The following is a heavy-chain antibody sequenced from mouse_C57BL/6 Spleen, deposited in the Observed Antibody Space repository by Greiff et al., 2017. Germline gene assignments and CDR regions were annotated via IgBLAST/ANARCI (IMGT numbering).Heavy chain of an antibody. CDR2: IYPGDGDT. D-gene: IGHD1-1*01. CDR3: ARGDYGSSPWFAY. V-gene: IGHV1-80*01. CDR1: GYAFSSYW. J-gene: IGHJ3*01. Sequence: QVQLKQSGAELVKPGASVKISCKASGYAFSSYWMNWVKQRPGKGLEWIGQIYPGDGDTNYNGKFKGKATLTADKSSSTADMQLSSLTSEDSAVYFCARGDYGSSPWFAYWGQGTLVTVSA.